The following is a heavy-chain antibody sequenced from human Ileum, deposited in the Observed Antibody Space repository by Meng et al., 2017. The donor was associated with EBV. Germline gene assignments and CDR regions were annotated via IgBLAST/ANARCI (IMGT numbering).Heavy chain of an antibody. D-gene: IGHD1-7*01. V-gene: IGHV4-4*02. J-gene: IGHJ4*02. CDR3: GRDQGRELINH. CDR1: GDSSGSDNG. CDR2: VYHRGDT. Sequence: VQWREAGPGLVKPSGTLSLTCTVSGDSSGSDNGWGWVRQPPGKGVEWIGEVYHRGDTNYNPSLKSRVDISVDKAKNQFYLSLFSVTAADTAVYYCGRDQGRELINHWGQGTLVTVSS.